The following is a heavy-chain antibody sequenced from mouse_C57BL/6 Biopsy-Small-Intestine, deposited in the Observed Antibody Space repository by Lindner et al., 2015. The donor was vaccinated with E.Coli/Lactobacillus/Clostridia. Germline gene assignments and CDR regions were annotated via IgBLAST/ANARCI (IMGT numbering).Heavy chain of an antibody. D-gene: IGHD2-13*01. Sequence: VQLQESGAELVKPGASVKLSCTASGFNIKDYYMHWVKQRTEQGLEWIGRIDPEDGETKYAPKFKGKATLTVDKSSSTAHMELRSLTSEDSAVYYCARSGEMDYWGQGTSVTVSS. CDR1: GFNIKDYY. V-gene: IGHV14-2*01. CDR2: IDPEDGET. CDR3: ARSGEMDY. J-gene: IGHJ4*01.